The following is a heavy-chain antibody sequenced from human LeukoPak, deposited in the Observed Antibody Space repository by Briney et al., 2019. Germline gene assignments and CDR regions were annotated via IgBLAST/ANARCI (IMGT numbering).Heavy chain of an antibody. Sequence: SETLSLTCTVPGGSISSHYWSWIRQPPGKGLEWIGYIYYSGSTNYNPSLKSRVTISVDTSKNQFSLKLSSVTAADTAVYYCARWSGYDLDYWGQGTLVTVSS. J-gene: IGHJ4*02. CDR1: GGSISSHY. V-gene: IGHV4-59*11. CDR3: ARWSGYDLDY. D-gene: IGHD5-12*01. CDR2: IYYSGST.